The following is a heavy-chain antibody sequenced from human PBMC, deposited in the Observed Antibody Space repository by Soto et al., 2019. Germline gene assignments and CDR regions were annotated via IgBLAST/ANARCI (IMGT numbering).Heavy chain of an antibody. CDR2: ISAYNGNT. CDR3: AKNTPYYDFWSGYSHFLDY. CDR1: GYTFTSYG. Sequence: ASVKVSCKASGYTFTSYGISWVRQAPGQGLEWMGWISAYNGNTNYAQKLQGRVTMTTDTSTSTAYMELRSLRSDDTAVYYCAKNTPYYDFWSGYSHFLDYWGKETRVPVSS. J-gene: IGHJ4*02. V-gene: IGHV1-18*01. D-gene: IGHD3-3*01.